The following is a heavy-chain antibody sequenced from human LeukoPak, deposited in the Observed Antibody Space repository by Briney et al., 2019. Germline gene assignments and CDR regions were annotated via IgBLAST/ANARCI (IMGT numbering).Heavy chain of an antibody. J-gene: IGHJ4*02. CDR2: IYYSGST. D-gene: IGHD5-24*01. Sequence: SETLSLTCTVSGGSISSGDYYWSWIRQHPGKGLEWIGYIYYSGSTYYNPSLKSRVTISVDTSKNHFSLRLSSVTAADTAVYYCARDPGIWQQLDYFDYWGQGSLVTVSS. CDR3: ARDPGIWQQLDYFDY. V-gene: IGHV4-31*03. CDR1: GGSISSGDYY.